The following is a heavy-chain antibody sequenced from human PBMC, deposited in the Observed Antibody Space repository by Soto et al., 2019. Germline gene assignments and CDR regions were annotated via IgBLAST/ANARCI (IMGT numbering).Heavy chain of an antibody. CDR1: GGSISSNTYS. D-gene: IGHD2-2*01. V-gene: IGHV4-39*01. Sequence: QLQLQESGPGLVKPSETLSLTCNVSGGSISSNTYSWGWIRQPPGKGLEWIASISYSGNTYYNPSLKSRVSISVDTSKNQFSLRLSSVTAADTAVYYCARPSTSSWVRFDYWGQGTLVTVSS. J-gene: IGHJ4*02. CDR3: ARPSTSSWVRFDY. CDR2: ISYSGNT.